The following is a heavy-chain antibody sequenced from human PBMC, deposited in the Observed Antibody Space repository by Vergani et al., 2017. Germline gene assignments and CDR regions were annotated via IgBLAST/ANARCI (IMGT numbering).Heavy chain of an antibody. CDR1: NASMNGFF. CDR2: IFDDGAT. J-gene: IGHJ5*02. V-gene: IGHV4-4*07. Sequence: QIQLQESGPGVVKPSETLSLVCTVSNASMNGFFWGWVRQPAGKGLEWMGRIFDDGATYYDPSLEGRVTMSVDVSKNQFSLTLTSVTAADTAVYYCASDTHSGQRADRWGQGILVTVTS. CDR3: ASDTHSGQRADR. D-gene: IGHD6-19*01.